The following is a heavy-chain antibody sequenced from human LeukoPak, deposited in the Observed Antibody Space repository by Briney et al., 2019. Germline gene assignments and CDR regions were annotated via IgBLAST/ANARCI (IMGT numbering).Heavy chain of an antibody. D-gene: IGHD2-2*01. V-gene: IGHV4-4*07. CDR3: ARGIYCSSTTCYYYYYYMDV. CDR1: GGSISSYY. J-gene: IGHJ6*03. CDR2: IYASGGT. Sequence: SETLSLTCTVSGGSISSYYWSWIRQPAGKGLEWIGRIYASGGTNYNSSLKSRLTISVDKSKNQFSLRLSSVTAADTAVYYCARGIYCSSTTCYYYYYYMDVWGKGTTVTVSS.